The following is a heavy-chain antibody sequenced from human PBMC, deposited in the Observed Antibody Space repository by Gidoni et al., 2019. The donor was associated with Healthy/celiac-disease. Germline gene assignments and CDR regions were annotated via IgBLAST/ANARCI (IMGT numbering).Heavy chain of an antibody. J-gene: IGHJ4*02. D-gene: IGHD6-13*01. CDR2: I. V-gene: IGHV3-9*01. Sequence: IGYADSVKGRFTISRDNAKNSLYLQMNSLRAEDTALYHCAKDIGPGSSWFRGAYFIGGPDYWGQGTLVTVSS. CDR3: AKDIGPGSSWFRGAYFIGGPDY.